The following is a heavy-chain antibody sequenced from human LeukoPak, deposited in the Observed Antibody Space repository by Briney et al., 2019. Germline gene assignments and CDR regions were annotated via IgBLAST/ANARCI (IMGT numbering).Heavy chain of an antibody. Sequence: PGGSLRLSCAASGFTFSSYSMNWVRQAPGKGLEWVSSISSSSSYIYYADSVKGRFTISRDNAKNSLYLQMNSLRAEDTAVYYCARDGVGYSGSYSGNWYFDLWGRGTLVTVSS. CDR2: ISSSSSYI. V-gene: IGHV3-21*01. D-gene: IGHD1-26*01. CDR3: ARDGVGYSGSYSGNWYFDL. CDR1: GFTFSSYS. J-gene: IGHJ2*01.